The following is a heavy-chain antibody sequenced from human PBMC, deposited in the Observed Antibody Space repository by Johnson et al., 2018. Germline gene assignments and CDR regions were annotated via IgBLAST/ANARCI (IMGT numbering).Heavy chain of an antibody. Sequence: VQLVQSGGGLVTPGGSLRLSCAASGSSFSSYTMNWVRQAPGKGLEWVSSISSSSSYKYHADSVKGRFTISRDNAKSSLFLQMNSLRAEDTAGYFCARVSLTGTTGGAFDIWGQGTMVAVSS. CDR3: ARVSLTGTTGGAFDI. CDR2: ISSSSSYK. CDR1: GSSFSSYT. D-gene: IGHD1-7*01. J-gene: IGHJ3*02. V-gene: IGHV3-21*01.